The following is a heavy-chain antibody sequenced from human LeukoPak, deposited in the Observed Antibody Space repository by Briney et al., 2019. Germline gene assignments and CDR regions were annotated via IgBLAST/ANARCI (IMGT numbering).Heavy chain of an antibody. Sequence: GRSLRLSCAASGFSFEAYGMYWVPHAPGKGLEWVSGITWNSDDMAYADSVKGRFTISRDNAKNCLYLQMNSLTVEDTALYYCTRVTSWRTGFDYWGQGTLVTVSS. D-gene: IGHD1-1*01. CDR1: GFSFEAYG. V-gene: IGHV3-9*01. J-gene: IGHJ4*02. CDR3: TRVTSWRTGFDY. CDR2: ITWNSDDM.